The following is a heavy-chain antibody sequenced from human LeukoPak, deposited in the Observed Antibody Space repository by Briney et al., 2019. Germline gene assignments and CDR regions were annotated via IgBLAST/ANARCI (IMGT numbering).Heavy chain of an antibody. V-gene: IGHV3-30*02. J-gene: IGHJ4*02. D-gene: IGHD3-22*01. Sequence: GGSLRLSCAASGFTFSSYGMHWVRQAPGKGLEWVAFIRYDGSNKYYADSVKGRFTISRDNSKNTLYLQMNSLRAEDTAVYYCAKDPGHYYDSSGYYYFDYWGQGTLVTVSS. CDR1: GFTFSSYG. CDR3: AKDPGHYYDSSGYYYFDY. CDR2: IRYDGSNK.